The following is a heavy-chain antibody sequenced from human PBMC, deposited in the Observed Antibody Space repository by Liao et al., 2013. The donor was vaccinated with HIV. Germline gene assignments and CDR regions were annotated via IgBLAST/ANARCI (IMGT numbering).Heavy chain of an antibody. CDR3: ARETPVLMVYAITPHNWFDP. D-gene: IGHD2-8*01. CDR2: SYYRGNK. Sequence: QLRLQESGPGLVKPSETLSLTCAVSGDSISSSYFWAWIRQTPWKGLEWIGSSYYRGNKYINPSFESRVTISVDTSKNEFSLRLSSVTAADTAVYYCARETPVLMVYAITPHNWFDPWGPGTLVTVSA. J-gene: IGHJ5*02. CDR1: GDSISSSYF. V-gene: IGHV4-39*07.